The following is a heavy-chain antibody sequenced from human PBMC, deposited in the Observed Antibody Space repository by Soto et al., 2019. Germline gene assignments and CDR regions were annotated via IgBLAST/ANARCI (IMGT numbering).Heavy chain of an antibody. V-gene: IGHV5-10-1*01. CDR3: STGVSCTRYMCPFYNYGLDV. Sequence: GESLKISCQASGDNFGDNFTSYWVTWVRQVPGKGLEWMGRIAPGDSHTNYSPSFEGHVTISADKSIRTAYMRWNSLKTSDTAIYYCSTGVSCTRYMCPFYNYGLDVWGQGTTVTVSS. CDR1: GDNFGDNFTSYW. CDR2: IAPGDSHT. D-gene: IGHD3-16*02. J-gene: IGHJ6*02.